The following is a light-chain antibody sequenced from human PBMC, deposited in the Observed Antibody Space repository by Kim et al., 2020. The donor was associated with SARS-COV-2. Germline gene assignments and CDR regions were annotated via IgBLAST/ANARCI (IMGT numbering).Light chain of an antibody. Sequence: CTLSGGYSNVQGDWYQQGPGEGPRFVMRVGTGGIVGAKGDGIPDRFSVLGSGLNRYLTINNIQEEDEGDYHCGADHGSGSNFVWVFGGGTQLTVL. V-gene: IGLV9-49*01. J-gene: IGLJ3*02. CDR3: GADHGSGSNFVWV. CDR1: GGYSNVQ. CDR2: VGTGGIVG.